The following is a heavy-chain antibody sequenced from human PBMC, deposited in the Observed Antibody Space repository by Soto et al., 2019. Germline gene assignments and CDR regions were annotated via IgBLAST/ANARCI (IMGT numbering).Heavy chain of an antibody. Sequence: SETLSLTCTVSGVSINSADFYWSWIRQAPGKGLEWIGYIYHTGSSQHHPSLRGRVDISMDTSKNQFSLELRSVTAADTAMYYCAREVLDTTVDYYFYYWGQGGMVTVSS. D-gene: IGHD4-17*01. CDR2: IYHTGSS. V-gene: IGHV4-30-4*01. CDR1: GVSINSADFY. CDR3: AREVLDTTVDYYFYY. J-gene: IGHJ4*02.